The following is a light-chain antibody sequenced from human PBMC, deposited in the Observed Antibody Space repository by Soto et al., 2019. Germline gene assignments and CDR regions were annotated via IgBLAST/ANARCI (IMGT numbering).Light chain of an antibody. CDR3: QQYSSSPLT. Sequence: EIVLTQSPDTLSLSPGERATLSCRASQSVTGTSLAWYQQKPGQAPRLLIFSASSRATGIPDRFSGSGSGTDFTLTISRLEPEDFAVYFCQQYSSSPLTFGGGTKVEIK. V-gene: IGKV3-20*01. J-gene: IGKJ4*01. CDR2: SAS. CDR1: QSVTGTS.